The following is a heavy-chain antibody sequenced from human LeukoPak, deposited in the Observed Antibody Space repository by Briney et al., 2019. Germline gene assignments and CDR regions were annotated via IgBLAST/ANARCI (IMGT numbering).Heavy chain of an antibody. CDR3: SLEGSSWYRYFQH. CDR1: GFTFSSYW. V-gene: IGHV3-7*05. CDR2: IKQDGSKK. Sequence: GGSLRLSCAASGFTFSSYWMSWVRQAPGKGLEWVANIKQDGSKKYYVDSVKGRFTISRDNAKNSLYLQMNSLRAEDTAVYYSSLEGSSWYRYFQHWGQGTLVTVSS. J-gene: IGHJ1*01. D-gene: IGHD6-13*01.